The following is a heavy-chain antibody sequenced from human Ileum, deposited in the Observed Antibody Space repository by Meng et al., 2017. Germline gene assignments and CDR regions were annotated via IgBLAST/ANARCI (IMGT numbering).Heavy chain of an antibody. CDR2: IFYTGAT. Sequence: QVQLQESGPGLGKPSQTLSLNCTVSGGSITSGDYYWSWIRQPPGKGLEWIGYIFYTGATYSNPSLKSRVTVSLDTSKSQFSLKLSSVTAADTAIYYCVSERRRSYFFDYWGQGTLVTVSS. J-gene: IGHJ4*02. CDR3: VSERRRSYFFDY. CDR1: GGSITSGDYY. V-gene: IGHV4-30-4*01.